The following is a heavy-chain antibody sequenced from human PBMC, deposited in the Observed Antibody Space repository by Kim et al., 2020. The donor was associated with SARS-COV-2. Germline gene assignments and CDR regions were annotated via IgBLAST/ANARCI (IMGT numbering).Heavy chain of an antibody. V-gene: IGHV3-9*01. CDR1: GFTFDDYA. D-gene: IGHD1-26*01. CDR2: ISWNSGSI. Sequence: GGSLRLSCAASGFTFDDYAMHWVRQAPGKGLEWVSGISWNSGSIGYADSVKGRFTISRDNAKNSLYLQMNSLRAEDTALYYCAKGLGGSYLTNKKLYYYYYYMDVWGKGTTVTVSS. CDR3: AKGLGGSYLTNKKLYYYYYYMDV. J-gene: IGHJ6*03.